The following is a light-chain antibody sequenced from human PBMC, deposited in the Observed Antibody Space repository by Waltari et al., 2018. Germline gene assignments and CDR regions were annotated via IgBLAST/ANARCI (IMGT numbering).Light chain of an antibody. CDR2: GAS. V-gene: IGKV3-20*01. J-gene: IGKJ1*01. Sequence: EIVLTQSPGTLSLSPGERATLSCRASQSVSSSYLAWYQQKPGQAPRLLIYGASSRATGIPDRFSGSGSGTDFTLTISRLEPEDFAVYYCQKYGSSPGTFGPGTKVEIK. CDR3: QKYGSSPGT. CDR1: QSVSSSY.